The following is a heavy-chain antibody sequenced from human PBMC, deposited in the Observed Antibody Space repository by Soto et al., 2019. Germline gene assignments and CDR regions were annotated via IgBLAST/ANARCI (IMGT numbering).Heavy chain of an antibody. J-gene: IGHJ3*01. CDR2: IYYSGSP. V-gene: IGHV4-39*01. CDR1: GGSISSSTYS. CDR3: ARSPTAVTTPRRDTFDV. D-gene: IGHD4-17*01. Sequence: SETLSLTXTVSGGSISSSTYSWGWIRQPPGKRLEWIGNIYYSGSPYYNPSLKSRVTISVDTSRNQLSLKLSSVTAADTAVYYCARSPTAVTTPRRDTFDVWGQGTMVTVSS.